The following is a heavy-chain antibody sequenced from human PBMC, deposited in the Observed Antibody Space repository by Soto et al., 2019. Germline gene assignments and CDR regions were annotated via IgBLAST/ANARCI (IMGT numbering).Heavy chain of an antibody. CDR2: IWYDGSKT. CDR3: ARDPYGYFYGMDV. V-gene: IGHV3-33*01. Sequence: QVQLVESGGGVVQPGRSLRLSCTPSGFSFSSYGMHWVRQAPGKGLEWVAVIWYDGSKTYYADSVKGRFTISRDNPNNTLYLQMNGLRAEDTAVYYCARDPYGYFYGMDVWGQGTTVTVSS. D-gene: IGHD2-2*03. CDR1: GFSFSSYG. J-gene: IGHJ6*02.